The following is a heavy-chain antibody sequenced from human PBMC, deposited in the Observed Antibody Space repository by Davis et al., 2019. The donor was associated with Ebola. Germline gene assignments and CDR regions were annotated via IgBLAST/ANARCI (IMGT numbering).Heavy chain of an antibody. CDR2: IWYDGSNK. CDR3: AKDRCSGGSCHFDY. CDR1: GFTFSSYG. Sequence: GESLKISCAASGFTFSSYGMHWVRQAPGKGLEWVAVIWYDGSNKYYADSVKGRFTISRDNAKNSLYLQMNSLRTDDTASYYCAKDRCSGGSCHFDYWGQGTLVTVSS. V-gene: IGHV3-33*03. D-gene: IGHD2-15*01. J-gene: IGHJ4*02.